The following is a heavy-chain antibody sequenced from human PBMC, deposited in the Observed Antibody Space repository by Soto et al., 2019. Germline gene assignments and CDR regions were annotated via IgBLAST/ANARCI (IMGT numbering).Heavy chain of an antibody. CDR3: GRIPHGRLRYFDCLPGYYGMDV. CDR1: GYTFTSYG. Sequence: ASLKVSCKASGYTFTSYGISWVRQAPGQGLEWMGWISAYNGNTNYAQKLQGRVTMTTDTSTSTAYMELRSLRSDDTAVYYCGRIPHGRLRYFDCLPGYYGMDVWGQGTTVTV. CDR2: ISAYNGNT. D-gene: IGHD3-9*01. V-gene: IGHV1-18*01. J-gene: IGHJ6*02.